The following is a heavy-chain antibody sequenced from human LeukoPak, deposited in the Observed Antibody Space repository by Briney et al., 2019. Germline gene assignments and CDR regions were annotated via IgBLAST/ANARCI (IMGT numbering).Heavy chain of an antibody. D-gene: IGHD2-8*02. CDR2: IDNSGSA. CDR3: VTGYWEFDC. V-gene: IGHV4-59*07. CDR1: GHSISRYY. J-gene: IGHJ4*02. Sequence: SDPLTLTCTVPGHSISRYYYNWIRQPPPKGLEWIGEIDNSGSANYNPSLQSRVTISVDTSKNEFSLKLSSVTAADTAVYYCVTGYWEFDCWGQGTLVTVSS.